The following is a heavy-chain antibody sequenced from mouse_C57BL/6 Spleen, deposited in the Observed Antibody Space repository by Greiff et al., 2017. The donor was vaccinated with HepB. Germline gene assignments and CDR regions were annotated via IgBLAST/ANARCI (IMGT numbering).Heavy chain of an antibody. V-gene: IGHV5-17*01. Sequence: EVKLMESGGGLVKPGGSLKLSCAASGFTFSDYGMHWVRQAPEKGLEWVAYISSGSSTIYYADTVKGRFTISRDNAKNTLFLQMTSLRSEDTAMYYCARPDGYYPWFAYWGQGTLVTVSA. CDR2: ISSGSSTI. CDR3: ARPDGYYPWFAY. J-gene: IGHJ3*01. D-gene: IGHD2-3*01. CDR1: GFTFSDYG.